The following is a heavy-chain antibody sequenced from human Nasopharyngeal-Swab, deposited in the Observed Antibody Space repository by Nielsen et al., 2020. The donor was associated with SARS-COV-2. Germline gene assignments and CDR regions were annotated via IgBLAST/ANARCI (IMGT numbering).Heavy chain of an antibody. J-gene: IGHJ3*02. CDR3: AHSAVSSHAATAFDI. V-gene: IGHV2-5*08. CDR2: IYWDDDK. Sequence: SGPTLVKPTQTLTLTCTFSGFSLSTSGMCVSWIRQPPGKALEWLVLIYWDDDKRYSPSLKSRLTITKDTSKNQVVLTLTNMDPVDTATYYCAHSAVSSHAATAFDIWGQGTMVTVSS. CDR1: GFSLSTSGMC. D-gene: IGHD6-13*01.